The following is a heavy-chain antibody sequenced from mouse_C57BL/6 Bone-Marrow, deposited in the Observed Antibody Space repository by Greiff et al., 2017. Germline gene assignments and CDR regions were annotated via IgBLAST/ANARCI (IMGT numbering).Heavy chain of an antibody. CDR3: TTLYDGY. CDR2: IDPENGDT. V-gene: IGHV14-4*01. Sequence: EVQLQQSGAELVRPGASVKLSCTASGFNIKDDYMPWVKQRPEQGLEWIGWIDPENGDTEYATKFQGKATITADTSSNTAYLQLSSLTSEDTAVXYCTTLYDGYWGQGTTLTVSA. CDR1: GFNIKDDY. D-gene: IGHD2-3*01. J-gene: IGHJ2*01.